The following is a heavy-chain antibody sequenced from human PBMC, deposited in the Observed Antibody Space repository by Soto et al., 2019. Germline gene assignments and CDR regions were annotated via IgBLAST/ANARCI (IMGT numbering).Heavy chain of an antibody. V-gene: IGHV3-74*01. CDR3: VRAGSIDY. CDR1: GFTFSNYW. J-gene: IGHJ4*02. CDR2: IDPDGSST. D-gene: IGHD3-10*01. Sequence: GGSLRLSCAASGFTFSNYWMHWVRQAPGKGLVWVSRIDPDGSSTTYADSVKGRFTISRDNAKNTVHLQMTSLRDEDTAVYYCVRAGSIDYWGQGSLVTVSS.